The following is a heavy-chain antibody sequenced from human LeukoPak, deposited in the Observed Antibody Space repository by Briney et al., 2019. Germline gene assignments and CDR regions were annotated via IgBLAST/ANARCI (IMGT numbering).Heavy chain of an antibody. CDR2: INHSGST. J-gene: IGHJ3*02. D-gene: IGHD3-22*01. V-gene: IGHV4-34*01. CDR1: GGSFSGYY. Sequence: SETLSLTCAVYGGSFSGYYWSWIRQPPGKGLEWIGEINHSGSTNYNPSLKSRVTISVDTSKNQFSLKLSSVTAADTAVYYCARGPQWLDAFDIWGQRTMVTVSS. CDR3: ARGPQWLDAFDI.